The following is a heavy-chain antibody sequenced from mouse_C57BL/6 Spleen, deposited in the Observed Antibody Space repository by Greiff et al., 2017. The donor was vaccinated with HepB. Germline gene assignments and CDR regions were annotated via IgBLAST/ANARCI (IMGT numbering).Heavy chain of an antibody. Sequence: VQLQQPGAELVKPGASVKLSCKASGYTFTSYWMHWVKQRPGQGLEWIGMIHPNSGSTNYNEKFKSKATLTVDKSSSTAYMQLSSLTSEDSAVYYCARGGSTMAPTGFAYWGQGTLVTVSA. CDR3: ARGGSTMAPTGFAY. V-gene: IGHV1-64*01. CDR2: IHPNSGST. D-gene: IGHD2-2*01. J-gene: IGHJ3*01. CDR1: GYTFTSYW.